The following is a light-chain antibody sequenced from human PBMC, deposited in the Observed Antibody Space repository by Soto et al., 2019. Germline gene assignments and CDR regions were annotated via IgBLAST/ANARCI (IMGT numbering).Light chain of an antibody. CDR1: SSDIGSYNL. CDR2: QGT. CDR3: CSYAGSRTYL. J-gene: IGLJ1*01. Sequence: QSVLTHPACVFGPPGQSIVISCNGRSSDIGSYNLVLWYQPYPGKPPKGMIFQGTKRPSGVSHRFSGSKSGNTASLTSSGLQTEDEADYYCCSYAGSRTYLFGTGTKVTVL. V-gene: IGLV2-23*01.